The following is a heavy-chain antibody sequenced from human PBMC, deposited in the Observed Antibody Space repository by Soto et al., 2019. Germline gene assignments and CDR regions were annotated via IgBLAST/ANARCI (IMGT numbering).Heavy chain of an antibody. CDR2: ISHSGST. D-gene: IGHD3-10*01. CDR3: AREARGVISGMDV. J-gene: IGHJ6*01. Sequence: SETLSLTCTVSGGPISDAYCSWIRQPPGKGLEWIGHISHSGSTNYNPSLKSRVTISVDTSKRQFSLKLSSVTAADTAVYYCAREARGVISGMDVWGQGTTDTVFS. V-gene: IGHV4-59*01. CDR1: GGPISDAY.